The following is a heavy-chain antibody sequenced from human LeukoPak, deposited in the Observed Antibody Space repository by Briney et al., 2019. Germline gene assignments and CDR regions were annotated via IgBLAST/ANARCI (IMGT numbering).Heavy chain of an antibody. Sequence: GGSLRLSCTVSGFTVSSNSMSWVRQAPGKGLEWVSFIYSGTIHYSDSVEGRFTISRDNSKNTLYLQMNSLRDEDTAVYYCARDPYSGSYGDYYYYYMDVWGKGTTVTISS. CDR3: ARDPYSGSYGDYYYYYMDV. CDR2: IYSGTI. J-gene: IGHJ6*03. CDR1: GFTVSSNS. V-gene: IGHV3-53*01. D-gene: IGHD1-26*01.